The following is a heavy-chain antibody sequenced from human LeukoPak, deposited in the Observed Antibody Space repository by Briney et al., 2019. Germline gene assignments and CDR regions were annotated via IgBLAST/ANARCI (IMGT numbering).Heavy chain of an antibody. Sequence: PGGSLRLSCAASGFTFSSYAMSRVRQAPGKGLEWVSAISSSGSTIYYADSVKGRFTISRDNAKNSLYLQMNSLRAEDTAVYYCAELGITMIGGVWGKGTTVTISS. D-gene: IGHD3-10*02. CDR1: GFTFSSYA. J-gene: IGHJ6*04. V-gene: IGHV3-48*03. CDR3: AELGITMIGGV. CDR2: ISSSGSTI.